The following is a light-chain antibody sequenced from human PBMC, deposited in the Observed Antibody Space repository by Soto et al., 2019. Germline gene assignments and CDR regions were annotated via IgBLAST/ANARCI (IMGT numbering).Light chain of an antibody. V-gene: IGLV2-14*03. CDR3: SSYTSSNTWV. J-gene: IGLJ3*02. CDR1: SSDVGGYNY. CDR2: DVS. Sequence: QPVLTQPASMSGSPGQSIAISCTGTSSDVGGYNYVSWYQQHPGKAPKLMIYDVSNRPSGVSDRFSGSKSGNTASLTISGLQAEDEADYYCSSYTSSNTWVFGGRTKVTVL.